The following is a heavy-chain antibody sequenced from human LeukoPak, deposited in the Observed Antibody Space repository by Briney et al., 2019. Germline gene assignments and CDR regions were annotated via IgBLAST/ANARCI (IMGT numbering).Heavy chain of an antibody. V-gene: IGHV3-33*01. J-gene: IGHJ5*02. D-gene: IGHD3-16*01. Sequence: GRSLRLSCAASGFGFRSHGMHWVRQAPGKGVEGLAVIWYGGCNEDYADSVKSRFTISRDNFKNTLYLQMNSLSAGETAVYYWARDFSVGGIVAASLDLWGQGTLVTVSS. CDR2: IWYGGCNE. CDR3: ARDFSVGGIVAASLDL. CDR1: GFGFRSHG.